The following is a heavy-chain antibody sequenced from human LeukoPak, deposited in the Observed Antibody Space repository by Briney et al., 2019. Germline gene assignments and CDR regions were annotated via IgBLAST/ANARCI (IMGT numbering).Heavy chain of an antibody. CDR3: AKLCQGYCTNALSDY. D-gene: IGHD2-8*01. CDR2: ISTSSSYI. Sequence: GGSLRLSCAASGFTFSGSTMNWVRQAPGKGLEWVSFISTSSSYIYYADSVRGRFTISRDNAKNSLYLQMNSLRAEDTAVYYCAKLCQGYCTNALSDYWGQGTLVTVSS. V-gene: IGHV3-21*01. CDR1: GFTFSGST. J-gene: IGHJ4*02.